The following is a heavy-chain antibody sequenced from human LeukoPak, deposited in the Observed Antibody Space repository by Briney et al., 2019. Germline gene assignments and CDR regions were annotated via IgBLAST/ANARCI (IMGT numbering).Heavy chain of an antibody. CDR2: ISSTGSTI. CDR1: GFTFSSYS. J-gene: IGHJ4*02. Sequence: GGSLRLSCAASGFTFSSYSMNWVRQAPGKGLEWVSYISSTGSTIYYADSVKGRFTISRDNAKNSLYLQMNSLRDEDTALYYCARVLRAGRVLTISLAYWGQGALVTVSS. CDR3: ARVLRAGRVLTISLAY. D-gene: IGHD3-10*01. V-gene: IGHV3-48*02.